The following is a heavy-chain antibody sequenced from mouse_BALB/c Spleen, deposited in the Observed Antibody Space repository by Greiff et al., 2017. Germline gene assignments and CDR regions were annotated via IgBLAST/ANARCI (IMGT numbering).Heavy chain of an antibody. J-gene: IGHJ2*01. D-gene: IGHD1-1*01. Sequence: EVMLVESGGGLVKPGGSLKLSCAASGFTFSSYAMSWVRQSPEKRLEWVAEISSGGSYTYYPDTVTGRFTISRDNAKNTLYLEMSSLRSEDTAMYYCARYYGSRFDYWGQGTTLTVSS. CDR2: ISSGGSYT. CDR3: ARYYGSRFDY. V-gene: IGHV5-9-4*01. CDR1: GFTFSSYA.